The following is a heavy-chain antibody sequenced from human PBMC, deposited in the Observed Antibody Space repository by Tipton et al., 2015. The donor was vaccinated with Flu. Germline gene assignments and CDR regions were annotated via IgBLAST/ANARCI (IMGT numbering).Heavy chain of an antibody. Sequence: TLSLTCTVSGGSIRSDAHYWSWIRQHPGQGLEWIGYISYKGSTYYNPSLKSRVSMSVDTSKNQFSLRVRSVTAADTAVYYCARDQSRGQLLWGPPEFGMDVWGQGTTVTVSS. CDR2: ISYKGST. J-gene: IGHJ6*02. D-gene: IGHD2-2*01. V-gene: IGHV4-31*03. CDR1: GGSIRSDAHY. CDR3: ARDQSRGQLLWGPPEFGMDV.